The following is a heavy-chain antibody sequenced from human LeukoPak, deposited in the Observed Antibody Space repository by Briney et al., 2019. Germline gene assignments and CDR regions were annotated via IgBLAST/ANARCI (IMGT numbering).Heavy chain of an antibody. J-gene: IGHJ2*01. V-gene: IGHV4-59*01. CDR1: GGSISSYY. D-gene: IGHD3-9*01. CDR2: IYYSGST. Sequence: SETLSLTCTVSGGSISSYYWSWIRQPPGKGLEWIGYIYYSGSTNYNPSLKSRVTISVDTSKNQFSLKLSSVTAADTAVYYCARETIYDILTGYYGWYFDLWGRGTLVTVSS. CDR3: ARETIYDILTGYYGWYFDL.